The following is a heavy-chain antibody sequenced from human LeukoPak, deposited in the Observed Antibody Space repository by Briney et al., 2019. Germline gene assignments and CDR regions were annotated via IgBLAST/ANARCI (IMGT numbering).Heavy chain of an antibody. CDR2: IIPIFGTA. Sequence: ASVKVSCKASGGTFSSYAISWVRQAPGQGLEWMGGIIPIFGTANYAQKFQGRVTITADESTSTAYMELSSLRSEDTAVYYCARHGGGYSSSWYYYYYYVDVWGKGTTVTISS. D-gene: IGHD6-13*01. CDR1: GGTFSSYA. V-gene: IGHV1-69*13. CDR3: ARHGGGYSSSWYYYYYYVDV. J-gene: IGHJ6*03.